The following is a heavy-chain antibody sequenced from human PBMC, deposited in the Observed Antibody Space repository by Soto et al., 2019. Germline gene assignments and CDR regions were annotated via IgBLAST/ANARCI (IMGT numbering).Heavy chain of an antibody. CDR3: ARGRVVGATCPFDY. CDR2: INWNGGST. D-gene: IGHD1-26*01. J-gene: IGHJ4*02. CDR1: GFTFDDYG. Sequence: PGGPLRLSCAASGFTFDDYGMSWVRQAPGKGLEWVSGINWNGGSTGYADSVKGRFTISRDNAKNSLYLQMNSLRAEDTALYYCARGRVVGATCPFDYWGQGTLVTVSS. V-gene: IGHV3-20*04.